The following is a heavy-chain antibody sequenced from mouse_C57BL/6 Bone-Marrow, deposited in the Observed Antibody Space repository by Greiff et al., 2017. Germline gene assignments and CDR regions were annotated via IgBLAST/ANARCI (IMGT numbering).Heavy chain of an antibody. Sequence: GGGLVQPKGSLKLSCAASGFSFNTYAMNWVRQAPGKGLEWVARIRSKSNNYATYYADSVKDRFTISRDDSESMLYLQMNNLKTEDTAMYYCVRQIYYYGSSGVDYAMDYWGQGTSVTVSS. CDR3: VRQIYYYGSSGVDYAMDY. V-gene: IGHV10-1*01. D-gene: IGHD1-1*01. CDR1: GFSFNTYA. CDR2: IRSKSNNYAT. J-gene: IGHJ4*01.